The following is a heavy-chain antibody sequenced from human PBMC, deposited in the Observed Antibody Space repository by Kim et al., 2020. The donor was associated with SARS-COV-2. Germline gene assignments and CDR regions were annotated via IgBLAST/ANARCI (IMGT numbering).Heavy chain of an antibody. CDR1: GDSISSSSNF. D-gene: IGHD4-17*01. V-gene: IGHV4-39*01. CDR3: ARQDEYGDYPYFDY. CDR2: IYYTGST. Sequence: SETLSLTCTVSGDSISSSSNFWAWIRQPPGEGLEWIGSIYYTGSTHYSPSLKSRITISVDTSKNQFSLKLSSVTAADTAVYYCARQDEYGDYPYFDYWG. J-gene: IGHJ4*01.